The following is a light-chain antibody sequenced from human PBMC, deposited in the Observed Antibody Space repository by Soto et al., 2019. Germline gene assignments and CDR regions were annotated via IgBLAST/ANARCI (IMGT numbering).Light chain of an antibody. CDR1: TSNIGAPYD. CDR3: QSYDSSLSGVV. CDR2: GDN. J-gene: IGLJ2*01. Sequence: QSVLTQPPSVSGAPGQRVSISCTGSTSNIGAPYDVHWYQHLPGTAPKLLIYGDNNRPSGVPDRFSGSKSGTSASLVITGLQAEDEADYYCQSYDSSLSGVVFGGGTKLTVL. V-gene: IGLV1-40*01.